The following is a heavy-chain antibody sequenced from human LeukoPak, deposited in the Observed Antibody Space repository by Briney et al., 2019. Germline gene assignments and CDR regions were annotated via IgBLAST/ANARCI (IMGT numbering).Heavy chain of an antibody. CDR1: GYSFPTYW. D-gene: IGHD2-2*03. Sequence: GESLKISCKGSGYSFPTYWIAWVRQMPGKGLEWMGIIYPDESNIRYSPSFQGQVTISADKPISTAYLQWSSLKASDTAMYYCARPPSRGYSSSFEYWGQETLVTVSS. J-gene: IGHJ4*02. CDR2: IYPDESNI. CDR3: ARPPSRGYSSSFEY. V-gene: IGHV5-51*01.